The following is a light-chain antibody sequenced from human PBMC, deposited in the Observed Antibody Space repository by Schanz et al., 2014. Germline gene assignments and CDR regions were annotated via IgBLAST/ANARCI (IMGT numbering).Light chain of an antibody. Sequence: QSALTQPPSASGSPGQSVTISCTGTSSDVGGHNYVSWYQQHPGKSPKLMISEVNKRPSGVPDRFSGSKSGNTASLTVSGLQAEDEADYYCAAWDDSLSGWVFGGGTKVTVL. CDR2: EVN. V-gene: IGLV2-8*01. CDR3: AAWDDSLSGWV. J-gene: IGLJ3*02. CDR1: SSDVGGHNY.